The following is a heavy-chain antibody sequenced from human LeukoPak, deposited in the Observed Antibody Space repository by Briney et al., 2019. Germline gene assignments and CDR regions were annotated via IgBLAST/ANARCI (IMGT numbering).Heavy chain of an antibody. CDR1: GFTFSSYD. J-gene: IGHJ4*02. CDR3: ARGAAAAGTMDC. CDR2: IGTAGDT. D-gene: IGHD6-13*01. Sequence: GGSLRLSCAASGFTFSSYDMHWVRQATGKGLEWVSAIGTAGDTYYPGSVKGRFTISRENAKNSLYLQMNSLRAGDTAVYYCARGAAAAGTMDCWGQGTLVTVSS. V-gene: IGHV3-13*01.